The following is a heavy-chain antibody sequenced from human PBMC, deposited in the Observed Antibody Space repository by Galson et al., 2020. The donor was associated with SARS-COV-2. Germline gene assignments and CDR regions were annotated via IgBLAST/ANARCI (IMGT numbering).Heavy chain of an antibody. CDR3: ARTGKQQLVRYYYYYMDV. V-gene: IGHV3-20*01. J-gene: IGHJ6*03. CDR1: GFTFDDYG. CDR2: INWNGGST. Sequence: GGSLRLSCAASGFTFDDYGMSWVRQAPGKGLEWVSGINWNGGSTGYADSVKGRFTISTDNAKNSLYLQMNSLRAEDTALYHCARTGKQQLVRYYYYYMDVWGKGTTVTVSS. D-gene: IGHD6-13*01.